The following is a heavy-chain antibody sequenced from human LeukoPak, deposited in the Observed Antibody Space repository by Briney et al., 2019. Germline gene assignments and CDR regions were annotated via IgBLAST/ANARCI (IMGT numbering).Heavy chain of an antibody. CDR3: ARDTRTYDFWSGYYSWWFDP. Sequence: SETLSLTCAVYGGSFSGYYWSWIRQPPGKGLEWIGEINHSGSTNYNPSLKSRVTISVDTSKNQFSLKLSSVTAADTAVYYCARDTRTYDFWSGYYSWWFDPWGQGTLVTVSS. D-gene: IGHD3-3*01. CDR1: GGSFSGYY. CDR2: INHSGST. V-gene: IGHV4-34*01. J-gene: IGHJ5*02.